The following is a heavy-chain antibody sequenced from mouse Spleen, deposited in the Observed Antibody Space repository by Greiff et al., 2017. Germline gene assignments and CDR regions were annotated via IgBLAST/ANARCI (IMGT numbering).Heavy chain of an antibody. CDR1: GFTFSSYA. D-gene: IGHD2-4*01. CDR3: ARRSTMITGFAY. CDR2: ISSGGGNT. Sequence: EVQLVESGGGLVKLGGSLKLSCAASGFTFSSYAMSWVRQTPEKRLEWVATISSGGGNTYYPDSVKGRFTISRDNAKNTLYLQMSSLKSEDTAMYYCARRSTMITGFAYWGQGTLVTVSA. V-gene: IGHV5-9-3*01. J-gene: IGHJ3*01.